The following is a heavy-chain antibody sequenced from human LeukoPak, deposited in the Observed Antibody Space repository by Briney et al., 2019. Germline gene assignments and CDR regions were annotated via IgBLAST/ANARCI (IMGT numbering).Heavy chain of an antibody. Sequence: PGGSLRLSCAASGFTFSNYGMHWVRQAPGKGLNWVAFIRHDGSNKYHADSVKGRFTISRDNAKNSLYLQMNSLRAEDTAVYYCARVSVWGQGTMVTVSS. J-gene: IGHJ3*01. CDR3: ARVSV. V-gene: IGHV3-30*02. CDR2: IRHDGSNK. CDR1: GFTFSNYG.